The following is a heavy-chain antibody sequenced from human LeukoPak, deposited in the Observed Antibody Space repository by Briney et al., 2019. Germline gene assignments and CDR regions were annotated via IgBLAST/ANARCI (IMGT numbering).Heavy chain of an antibody. D-gene: IGHD2/OR15-2a*01. Sequence: PGGSLRLSCAASGFTFTSHAMSWVRQAPGKGLEWVSITSGSGDSTYYADSVKGRFTISRDNSKNTLYLQMNSLRAEDTAVYYCARAHVNLFDYWGQGTLVTVSS. J-gene: IGHJ4*02. CDR1: GFTFTSHA. CDR3: ARAHVNLFDY. V-gene: IGHV3-23*01. CDR2: TSGSGDST.